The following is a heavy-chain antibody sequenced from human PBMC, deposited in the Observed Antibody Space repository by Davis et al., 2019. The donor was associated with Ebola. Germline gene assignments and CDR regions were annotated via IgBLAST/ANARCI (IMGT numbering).Heavy chain of an antibody. D-gene: IGHD1-26*01. CDR3: ARGKRVGGNWFDP. V-gene: IGHV4-39*07. J-gene: IGHJ5*02. CDR2: ITYSGST. Sequence: SETLSLTCTVSGGSISTTSYYWGWIRQPPGKGLQWIGEITYSGSTKYNPSLKSRVTVSVDTSKNQFSLRLTSVTAADTAVYYCARGKRVGGNWFDPWGQGTLVTVSP. CDR1: GGSISTTSYY.